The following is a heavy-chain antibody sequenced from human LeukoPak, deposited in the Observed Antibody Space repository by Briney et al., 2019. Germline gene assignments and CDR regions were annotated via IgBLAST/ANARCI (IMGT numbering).Heavy chain of an antibody. CDR3: ASSEMATIIDY. J-gene: IGHJ4*02. D-gene: IGHD5-24*01. V-gene: IGHV3-30-3*01. Sequence: GGSLRLSCAASGFTFSSYAMHWVRQAPGKGLEWVAVISYDGSNKYYADSVKGRFTISRDNAKNSLHLQMNSLRAEDTAVYYCASSEMATIIDYWGQGTLVTVSS. CDR2: ISYDGSNK. CDR1: GFTFSSYA.